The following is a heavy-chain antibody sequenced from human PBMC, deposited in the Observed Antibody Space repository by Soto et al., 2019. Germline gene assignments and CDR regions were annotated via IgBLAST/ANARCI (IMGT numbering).Heavy chain of an antibody. CDR3: AIGGPIVVVVPAAMRYYYYYMDV. CDR1: GGSFSGYY. V-gene: IGHV4-34*01. D-gene: IGHD2-2*01. CDR2: INHSGST. J-gene: IGHJ6*03. Sequence: SETLSLTCAVYGGSFSGYYWSWIRQPPGKGLEWIGEINHSGSTNYNPSLKSRVTISVDTSKNQFSLKLSSVTAADTSLYYCAIGGPIVVVVPAAMRYYYYYMDVWGKGTTVTVSS.